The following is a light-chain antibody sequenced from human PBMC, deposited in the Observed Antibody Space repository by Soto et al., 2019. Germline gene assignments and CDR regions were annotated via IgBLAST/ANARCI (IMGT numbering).Light chain of an antibody. CDR2: RNN. J-gene: IGLJ1*01. CDR3: QSYDRSLRTYV. CDR1: TSNIGSNY. V-gene: IGLV1-47*01. Sequence: QSVLTQPPSASGTPGQGVTISCSGSTSNIGSNYVYWYQQLPGTAPKLLIYRNNQRPSGVPDRFSGSKSGTSASLAITGLQAEDEADYFCQSYDRSLRTYVFGTGTKVT.